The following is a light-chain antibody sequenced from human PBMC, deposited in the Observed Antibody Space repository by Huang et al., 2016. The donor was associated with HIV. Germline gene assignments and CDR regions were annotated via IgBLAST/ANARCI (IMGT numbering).Light chain of an antibody. CDR2: DAS. J-gene: IGKJ4*01. CDR3: QQRSNWPPLT. CDR1: QSVSSY. Sequence: EIVLTQSPATLSLSPGERATLSCRASQSVSSYLAWYQQRPGQSPGLLIYDASTRAPGIPARFSGSWSGTDFTLTISSLEPEDFAVYYCQQRSNWPPLTFGGGTKVEIK. V-gene: IGKV3-11*01.